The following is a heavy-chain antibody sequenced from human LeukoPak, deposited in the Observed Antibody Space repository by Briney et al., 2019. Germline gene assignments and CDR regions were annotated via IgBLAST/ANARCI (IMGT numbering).Heavy chain of an antibody. Sequence: EASVKVSCKASGYTFTDYHMHWVRQAPGQGLEWMGWISPNSGGTIYAQKFQGRVTMTRNTSISTAYMELSSLRSEDTAVYYCARGRTWSGYPTNYYYYYYMDVWGKGTTVTVSS. D-gene: IGHD3-3*01. CDR1: GYTFTDYH. CDR2: ISPNSGGT. V-gene: IGHV1-2*02. J-gene: IGHJ6*03. CDR3: ARGRTWSGYPTNYYYYYYMDV.